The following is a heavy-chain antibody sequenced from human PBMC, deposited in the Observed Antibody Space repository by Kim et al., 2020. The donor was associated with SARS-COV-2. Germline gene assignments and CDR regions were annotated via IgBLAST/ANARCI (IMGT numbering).Heavy chain of an antibody. CDR3: ARGNRAAAGNSQYDY. J-gene: IGHJ4*02. D-gene: IGHD6-13*01. Sequence: QKFQGRVTITADESTSTAYMELGSLRSEDTAVYYCARGNRAAAGNSQYDYWGQGTLVTVSS. V-gene: IGHV1-69*01.